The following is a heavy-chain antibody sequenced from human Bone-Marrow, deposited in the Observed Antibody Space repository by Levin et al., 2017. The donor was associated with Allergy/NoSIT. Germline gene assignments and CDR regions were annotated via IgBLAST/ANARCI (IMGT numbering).Heavy chain of an antibody. CDR3: ARGGVVDAMGYFYYGMDV. V-gene: IGHV3-7*01. Sequence: GGSLRLSCTASGFTFTTYWMTWVRQAPGKGLEWVARIKHDGSDKYYVDSVKGRFTVSSDNAKKSLYLHMNSLGVEDTAVYFCARGGVVDAMGYFYYGMDVWGQGTTVTVS. CDR2: IKHDGSDK. J-gene: IGHJ6*02. D-gene: IGHD2-2*01. CDR1: GFTFTTYW.